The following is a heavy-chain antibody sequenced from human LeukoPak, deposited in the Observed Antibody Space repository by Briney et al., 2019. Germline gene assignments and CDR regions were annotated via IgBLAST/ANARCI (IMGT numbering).Heavy chain of an antibody. CDR3: ARTYCGTTSCYAPFDY. Sequence: SQTLSLTCTVSGGSISSGGYYWSWVRQPPGKGLEWIGYIYHNGGTNYNPSLKSRVTISVDTSKNQFSLKLNSVTAADTAVYYCARTYCGTTSCYAPFDYWGQGTLVAVSS. D-gene: IGHD2-2*01. V-gene: IGHV4-30-2*01. CDR2: IYHNGGT. CDR1: GGSISSGGYY. J-gene: IGHJ4*02.